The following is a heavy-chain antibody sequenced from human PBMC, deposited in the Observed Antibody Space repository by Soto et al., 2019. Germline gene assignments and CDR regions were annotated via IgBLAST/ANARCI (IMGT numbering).Heavy chain of an antibody. D-gene: IGHD2-15*01. CDR2: INGGSGDT. J-gene: IGHJ4*02. CDR1: GYNFTIYA. V-gene: IGHV1-3*01. CDR3: ARVERCSGGSCYGPYFDS. Sequence: ASVQVSCKTSGYNFTIYAVHWVRQAPGQRLEYMGWINGGSGDTKYSQKFQGRVTFTRDTSASTAYMELRSLRSEDTAVYYCARVERCSGGSCYGPYFDSWGQGTLVTVSS.